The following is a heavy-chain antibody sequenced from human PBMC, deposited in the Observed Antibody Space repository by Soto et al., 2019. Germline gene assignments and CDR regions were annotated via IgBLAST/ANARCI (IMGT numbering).Heavy chain of an antibody. V-gene: IGHV4-4*01. Sequence: QVQLQESGPGLVKPSGTLSLTCAVSSGSISSSNWWSWVRQPPGKGLEWIGEIYHSGSTNHNPCIKSRVTLSVDKSKNQFSLKLSPGAAGGPAVYCRGRLLPFGWLRGGLDYWGQGTLVTVSS. CDR1: SGSISSSNW. J-gene: IGHJ4*02. CDR3: GRLLPFGWLRGGLDY. D-gene: IGHD3-16*01. CDR2: IYHSGST.